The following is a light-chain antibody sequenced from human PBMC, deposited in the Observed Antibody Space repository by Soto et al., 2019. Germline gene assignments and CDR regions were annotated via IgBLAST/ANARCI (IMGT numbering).Light chain of an antibody. CDR2: HAS. CDR3: QQYRSLLRS. Sequence: EIVLTQSPATLSLSPGETATLSCRASQSTSNLAWYQHKPGQAPRLLIYHASTRATGIPDRFGGSGSGTDFTLTISSLHPEDFAVYYCQQYRSLLRSFGGGTRVEI. V-gene: IGKV3-11*01. CDR1: QSTSN. J-gene: IGKJ4*01.